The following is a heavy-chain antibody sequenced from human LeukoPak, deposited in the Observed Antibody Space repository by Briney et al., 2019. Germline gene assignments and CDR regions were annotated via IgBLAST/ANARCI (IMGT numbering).Heavy chain of an antibody. D-gene: IGHD5-18*01. CDR3: AKGLDTDQIGYDYAMDV. J-gene: IGHJ6*02. CDR1: GFTFDDYA. CDR2: IRWNSERT. V-gene: IGHV3-9*01. Sequence: PGRSLRLSCAASGFTFDDYAMHWVRQAPRKGLEWVSGIRWNSERTGYAGSVKGRFTISRDDRKRSLYLQMNNLKPEDTASYYCAKGLDTDQIGYDYAMDVWGQGTTVTV.